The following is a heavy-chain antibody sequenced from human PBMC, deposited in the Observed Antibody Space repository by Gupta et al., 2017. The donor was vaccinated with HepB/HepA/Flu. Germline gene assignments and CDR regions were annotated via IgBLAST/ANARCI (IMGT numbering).Heavy chain of an antibody. J-gene: IGHJ4*02. V-gene: IGHV4-39*01. D-gene: IGHD1-7*01. CDR2: INYSGTT. Sequence: QLQLQESGPGLVEPSETLSLTCTVSGGSISSPSYYWGWVRQTPGKGLEWMGSINYSGTTYYNPALKSRITISVDTSENQFSLRLNSVTDEDKALYYCASREGGNWNYGGPIDYWGQGNLVTVSS. CDR3: ASREGGNWNYGGPIDY. CDR1: GGSISSPSYY.